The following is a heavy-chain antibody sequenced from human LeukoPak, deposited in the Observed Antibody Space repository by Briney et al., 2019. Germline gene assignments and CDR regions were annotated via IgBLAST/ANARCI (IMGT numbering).Heavy chain of an antibody. CDR1: GYTFTTYG. CDR2: MNPNSGNT. V-gene: IGHV1-8*03. Sequence: ASVKVSCKASGYTFTTYGISWVRQATGQGLEWMGWMNPNSGNTGYAQKFQGRVTITRNTSISTAYMELSSLRSEDTAVYYCARVNIAARYAFDIWGQGTMVTVSS. D-gene: IGHD6-6*01. J-gene: IGHJ3*02. CDR3: ARVNIAARYAFDI.